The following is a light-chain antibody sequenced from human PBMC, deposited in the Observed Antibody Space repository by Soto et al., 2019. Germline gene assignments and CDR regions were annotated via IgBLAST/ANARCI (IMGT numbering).Light chain of an antibody. CDR2: AAS. Sequence: DVQMTQSPSSLSASVGDRVTITCRASQGISNYLAWYQQKPGKVPKLLIYAASTLQSGVASRFSGSESGTDFTLTISSLQPEDVATYYCQKYNSAPRTFGQGTKVEIK. J-gene: IGKJ1*01. CDR1: QGISNY. CDR3: QKYNSAPRT. V-gene: IGKV1-27*01.